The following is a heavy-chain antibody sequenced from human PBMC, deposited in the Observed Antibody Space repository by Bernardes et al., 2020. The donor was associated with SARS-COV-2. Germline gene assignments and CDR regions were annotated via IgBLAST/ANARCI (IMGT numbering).Heavy chain of an antibody. V-gene: IGHV1-24*01. CDR1: GYTLTELS. CDR3: ASYYDILTGYSSYYYYGMDV. D-gene: IGHD3-9*01. CDR2: FDPEDGET. J-gene: IGHJ6*02. Sequence: ASVKVSCKVSGYTLTELSMHWVRQAPGKGLEWMGGFDPEDGETIYAQKFQGRVTMTEDTSTDTAYMELSSLRSEDTAVYYCASYYDILTGYSSYYYYGMDVWGQGTTVTVS.